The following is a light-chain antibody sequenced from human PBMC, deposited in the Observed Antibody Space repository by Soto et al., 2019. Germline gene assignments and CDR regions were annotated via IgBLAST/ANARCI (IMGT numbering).Light chain of an antibody. J-gene: IGKJ2*01. CDR1: QSVSSSY. V-gene: IGKV3-20*01. Sequence: DIVLTQSPGTLSLSPGERATISCRASQSVSSSYLAWYQQKPGQAPRLLIYAASSMATGIPERFSGSGSGTDFTLTISRLQPEDFAVYYCHQYDSSLYTFGQGTKVEIK. CDR3: HQYDSSLYT. CDR2: AAS.